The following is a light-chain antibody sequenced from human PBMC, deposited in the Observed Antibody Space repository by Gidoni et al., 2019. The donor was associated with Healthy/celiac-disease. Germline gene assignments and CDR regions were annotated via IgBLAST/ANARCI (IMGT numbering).Light chain of an antibody. J-gene: IGKJ1*01. CDR1: QSVSSSY. V-gene: IGKV3-20*01. CDR3: QQYGSSRT. CDR2: GAS. Sequence: EIVLTQSPGTLSLSPGERATLSCRASQSVSSSYLAWYQQKPGLIYGASSRATGIPDRFSGSGSGTDFTLTISRLEPEDFAVYYCQQYGSSRTFGQXTKVEIK.